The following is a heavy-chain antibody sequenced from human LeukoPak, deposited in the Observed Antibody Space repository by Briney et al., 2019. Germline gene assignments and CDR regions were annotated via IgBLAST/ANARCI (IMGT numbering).Heavy chain of an antibody. Sequence: SETLSLTCTVSGGSISSTSYYWGWIRQPPGKGLEWIGSIYYSGSTHYNPSLKSRVTISADTYKNQFSLKLSSVTAADTAVYYCARNPMPAHCGGDCYTNFDYWGQGTLVTVSS. V-gene: IGHV4-39*01. CDR3: ARNPMPAHCGGDCYTNFDY. D-gene: IGHD2-21*02. J-gene: IGHJ4*02. CDR2: IYYSGST. CDR1: GGSISSTSYY.